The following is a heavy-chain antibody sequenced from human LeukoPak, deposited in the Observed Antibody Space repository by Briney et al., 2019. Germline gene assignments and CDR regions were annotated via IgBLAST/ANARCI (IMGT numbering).Heavy chain of an antibody. Sequence: PSETLSLTCTVSGGPISSSSYYWGWIRQPPGKGLEWIGSIYYSGSTYYNPSLKSRVTISVDTSKNQFSLKLSSVTAADTAVYYCARDVQNYYGSGSYYSGDYWGQGTLVTVSS. V-gene: IGHV4-39*02. D-gene: IGHD3-10*01. CDR2: IYYSGST. CDR3: ARDVQNYYGSGSYYSGDY. CDR1: GGPISSSSYY. J-gene: IGHJ4*02.